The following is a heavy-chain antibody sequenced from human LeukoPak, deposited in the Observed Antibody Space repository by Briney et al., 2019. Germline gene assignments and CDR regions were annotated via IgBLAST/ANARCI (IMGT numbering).Heavy chain of an antibody. Sequence: RTSETLSLTCAVYGGSFSGYYWSWIRQPPGKGLEWIGEINHSGSTNYNPSLKSRVTISVDTSKNQFSLKLSSVTAADTAVYCCARNYGSGSYYPKYYYYYYMDVWGKGTTVTVSS. CDR1: GGSFSGYY. V-gene: IGHV4-34*01. J-gene: IGHJ6*03. CDR3: ARNYGSGSYYPKYYYYYYMDV. CDR2: INHSGST. D-gene: IGHD3-10*01.